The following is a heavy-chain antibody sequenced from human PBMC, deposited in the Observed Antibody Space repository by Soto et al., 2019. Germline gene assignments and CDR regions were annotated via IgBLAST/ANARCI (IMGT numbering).Heavy chain of an antibody. CDR3: VHRPVGIYTSHNRREYYFADMDV. V-gene: IGHV2-5*02. CDR2: IYWDDDK. D-gene: IGHD5-12*01. CDR1: GFSLSSSGVG. Sequence: ESGPTLVNPTETLTLTCTFSGFSLSSSGVGVGWIRQPPGKALEWLAVIYWDDDKRYSPSLESRLTVTKDTSKNQVVLTMTRMDPVDTATYYCVHRPVGIYTSHNRREYYFADMDVWGQGTTVTVSS. J-gene: IGHJ6*02.